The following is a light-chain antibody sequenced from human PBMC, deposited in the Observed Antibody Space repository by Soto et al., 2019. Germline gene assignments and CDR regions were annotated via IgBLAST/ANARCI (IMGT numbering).Light chain of an antibody. CDR1: TGAVTSDNY. CDR3: LLYYGGLYV. Sequence: QTVVTQEPSLTVSPGGTVTLTCASSTGAVTSDNYPNWFQLKPGQAPKSMIYSISNKHSWTPARFSGYLLGGKAALTLSGVQPEDEAEYYCLLYYGGLYVFGSGTKLTVL. V-gene: IGLV7-43*01. CDR2: SIS. J-gene: IGLJ1*01.